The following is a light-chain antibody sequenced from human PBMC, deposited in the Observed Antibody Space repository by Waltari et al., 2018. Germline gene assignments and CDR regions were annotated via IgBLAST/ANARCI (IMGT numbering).Light chain of an antibody. CDR1: QTISTW. Sequence: DTQMTQSPSTLSASVGDRVTITCRASQTISTWLAWYQQKPGKAPKVLIYDASNVESGVPSRFSGSGSGTEFTLTISSLQPDDFATYYCQQYNGYPITFGQGTRLEIK. CDR2: DAS. J-gene: IGKJ5*01. CDR3: QQYNGYPIT. V-gene: IGKV1-5*01.